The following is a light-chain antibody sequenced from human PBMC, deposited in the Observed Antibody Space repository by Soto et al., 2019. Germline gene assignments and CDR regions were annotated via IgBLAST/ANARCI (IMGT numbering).Light chain of an antibody. J-gene: IGKJ2*01. Sequence: EIVLTQSPGTLSLSPGERATISCRASQSVSDNYVAWYQQKSGQAPRLLIYRISSRDAGIPDRFSGSASGTDFTLTINTLETEDFAVYYCQQYATPPYTFGQGTKLEI. CDR1: QSVSDNY. V-gene: IGKV3-20*01. CDR2: RIS. CDR3: QQYATPPYT.